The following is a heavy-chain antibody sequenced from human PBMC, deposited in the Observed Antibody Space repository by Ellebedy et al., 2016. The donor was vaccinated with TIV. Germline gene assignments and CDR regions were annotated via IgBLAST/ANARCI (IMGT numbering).Heavy chain of an antibody. CDR3: ASLEDTAMSYDMDV. V-gene: IGHV3-66*01. Sequence: PGGSLRLSCVASGFTFSNYNMNWVRQAPGKGLECVSVIYYGGSTYYADSVKGRFTISRDNSKNTLYLQMNSLTAEDTAVYYCASLEDTAMSYDMDVWGPGTTVTVSS. D-gene: IGHD5-18*01. J-gene: IGHJ6*02. CDR2: IYYGGST. CDR1: GFTFSNYN.